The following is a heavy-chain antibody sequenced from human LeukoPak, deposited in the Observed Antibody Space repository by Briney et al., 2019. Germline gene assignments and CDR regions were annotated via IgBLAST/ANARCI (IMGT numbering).Heavy chain of an antibody. CDR3: ARGVDHDYGDNWFDP. J-gene: IGHJ5*02. V-gene: IGHV4-38-2*02. D-gene: IGHD4-17*01. Sequence: SETLSLTCTVSGYSISSGYYWGWIRQPPGKGLEWIGSIYHSGSTYYNPSLKSRVTISVDTSKNQFSLKLSSVTAADTAVYYCARGVDHDYGDNWFDPWGQGTLVTVSS. CDR2: IYHSGST. CDR1: GYSISSGYY.